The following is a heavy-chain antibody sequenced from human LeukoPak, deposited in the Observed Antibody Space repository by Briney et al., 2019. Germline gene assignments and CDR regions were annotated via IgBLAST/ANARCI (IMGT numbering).Heavy chain of an antibody. D-gene: IGHD6-19*01. CDR3: ASLDSSGWYPDY. Sequence: PSETLSLTCTVSGGSISSYYWSWIRQPPGKGLEWIGCIYYSGSTNYNPSFKSRVTISVDTSKNQFSLKLSSVTAADTAVYYCASLDSSGWYPDYWGQGTLVTVSS. V-gene: IGHV4-59*08. CDR2: IYYSGST. CDR1: GGSISSYY. J-gene: IGHJ4*02.